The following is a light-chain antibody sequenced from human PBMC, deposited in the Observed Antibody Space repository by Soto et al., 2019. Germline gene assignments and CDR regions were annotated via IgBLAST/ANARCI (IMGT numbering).Light chain of an antibody. Sequence: QSVLTQPPSASGTPGQRVTISCSGSSSNIGRYTVNWYQHVPGTAPKLRIYSNNQPPSGVPDRFSGSKSGTSASLAISGLQSEDEVDYYCAAWDDSPTGYVFGTGPKVPV. CDR3: AAWDDSPTGYV. J-gene: IGLJ1*01. CDR1: SSNIGRYT. CDR2: SNN. V-gene: IGLV1-44*01.